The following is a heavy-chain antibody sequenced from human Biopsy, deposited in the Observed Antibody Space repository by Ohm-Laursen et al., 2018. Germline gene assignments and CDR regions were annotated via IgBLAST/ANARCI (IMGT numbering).Heavy chain of an antibody. CDR1: GFSFSDNY. V-gene: IGHV3-72*01. D-gene: IGHD2-15*01. CDR2: IRDKANSYTT. Sequence: SLRLSCAASGFSFSDNYMDWVRQAPGMGLEWVGRIRDKANSYTTDYAASVKGRFTISRDDSKNSLYLQMNSLKTEDTALYYCARAGRYCSGGGCYSWFDSWGQGTLVTVSS. J-gene: IGHJ5*01. CDR3: ARAGRYCSGGGCYSWFDS.